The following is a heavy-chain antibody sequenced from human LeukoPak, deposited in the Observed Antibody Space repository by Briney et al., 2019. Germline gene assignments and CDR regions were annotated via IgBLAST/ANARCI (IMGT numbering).Heavy chain of an antibody. CDR2: INPNSGGT. V-gene: IGHV1-2*02. J-gene: IGHJ4*02. CDR3: ARGTSSGSYYIDY. D-gene: IGHD1-26*01. CDR1: GYTFTGYY. Sequence: ASVKVSCKASGYTFTGYYMHWVRQAPGQGLESMGWINPNSGGTNYAQKFQGRVTMTRDTSISTAYMELSRLRSDDTAVYYCARGTSSGSYYIDYWGQGTLVTVSS.